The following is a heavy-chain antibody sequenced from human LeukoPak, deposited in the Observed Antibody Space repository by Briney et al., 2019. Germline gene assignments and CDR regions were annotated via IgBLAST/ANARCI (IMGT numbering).Heavy chain of an antibody. D-gene: IGHD3-3*01. CDR3: VRNSDYWSGYFPF. Sequence: ASVKVSCKASGYTFTDCDINWVRQAPGQGLEWMGWMNPDSGNIGYAQKFQVRVSMTRDTSISTAYMELSSLRYEDTAVYYCVRNSDYWSGYFPFWGQGTLVTVSS. J-gene: IGHJ4*02. CDR2: MNPDSGNI. CDR1: GYTFTDCD. V-gene: IGHV1-8*01.